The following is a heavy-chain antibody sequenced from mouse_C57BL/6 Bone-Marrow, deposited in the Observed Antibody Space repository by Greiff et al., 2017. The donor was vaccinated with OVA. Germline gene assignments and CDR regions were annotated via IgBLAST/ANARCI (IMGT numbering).Heavy chain of an antibody. D-gene: IGHD2-1*01. J-gene: IGHJ4*01. CDR2: ISSGGSYT. V-gene: IGHV5-6*01. CDR3: ARHGNYFYAMDY. CDR1: GFTFSSYG. Sequence: EVQLVESGGDLVKPGGSLKLSCAASGFTFSSYGMSWVRQTPDKRLEWVATISSGGSYTYYPDSVKGRFTISRDNDKNTLYLQMSSLKSEDTAMYYCARHGNYFYAMDYWGQGTSVTVSS.